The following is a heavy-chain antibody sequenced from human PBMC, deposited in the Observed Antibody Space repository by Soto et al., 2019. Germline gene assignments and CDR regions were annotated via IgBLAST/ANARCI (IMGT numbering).Heavy chain of an antibody. V-gene: IGHV3-30-3*02. J-gene: IGHJ4*02. Sequence: PGGSLRLSCAASGFTFSSYAMHWVRQAPGKGLEWVAVISYDGSNKYYADSVKGRFTISRDNSKNTLYLQMNSLRAEDTAVYYCAKTDVLRYFELRWNSGPASYYFDYWGQGTLVTVSS. CDR1: GFTFSSYA. CDR2: ISYDGSNK. D-gene: IGHD3-9*01. CDR3: AKTDVLRYFELRWNSGPASYYFDY.